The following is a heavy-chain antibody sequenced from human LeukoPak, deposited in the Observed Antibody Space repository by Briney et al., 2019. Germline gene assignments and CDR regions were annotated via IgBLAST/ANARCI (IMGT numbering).Heavy chain of an antibody. CDR3: ARDLDRGYCSGGSCYSFGY. V-gene: IGHV3-30-3*01. D-gene: IGHD2-15*01. Sequence: PGGSLRLSCAASGFTFSAYAMHWVRQAPGKGLEWVAVISYDGSNKYYADSVKGRFTISRDNSKNTLYLQMNSLRAEDTAVYYCARDLDRGYCSGGSCYSFGYWGQGTLVTVSS. CDR1: GFTFSAYA. CDR2: ISYDGSNK. J-gene: IGHJ4*02.